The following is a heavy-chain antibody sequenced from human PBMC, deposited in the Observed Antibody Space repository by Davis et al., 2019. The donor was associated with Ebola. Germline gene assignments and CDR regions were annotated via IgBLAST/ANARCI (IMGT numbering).Heavy chain of an antibody. V-gene: IGHV4-34*01. CDR2: INHSGST. Sequence: MPSETLSLTCAVYGGSFSGYYWSWIRQPPGKGLEWIGEINHSGSTNYNPSLKSRVTISVDTSKNQFSLKLSSVTAADTAVYYCARGCPGTVVTFRHKKKNWFDPWGQGTLVTVSS. CDR1: GGSFSGYY. CDR3: ARGCPGTVVTFRHKKKNWFDP. D-gene: IGHD4-23*01. J-gene: IGHJ5*02.